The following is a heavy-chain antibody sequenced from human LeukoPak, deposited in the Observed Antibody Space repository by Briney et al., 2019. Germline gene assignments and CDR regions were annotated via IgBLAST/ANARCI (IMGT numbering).Heavy chain of an antibody. CDR3: ARGVYYDSSGYYY. V-gene: IGHV3-21*01. D-gene: IGHD3-22*01. CDR1: GFTFSSYS. J-gene: IGHJ4*02. CDR2: ISSSSSYI. Sequence: GGSLRLSCATSGFTFSSYSMNWVRQAPGKGLEWVSSISSSSSYIYYADSVKGRFTISRDNAKNSLYLQMNSLRAEDTAVYYCARGVYYDSSGYYYWGQGTLVTVSS.